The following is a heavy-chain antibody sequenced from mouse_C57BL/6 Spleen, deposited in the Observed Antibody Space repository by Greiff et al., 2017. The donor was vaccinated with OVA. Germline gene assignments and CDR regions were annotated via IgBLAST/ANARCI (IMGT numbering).Heavy chain of an antibody. CDR1: GYAFSSYW. Sequence: QVQLQQSGAELVKPGASVKISCKASGYAFSSYWMNWVKQRPGKGLEWIGQIYPGDGYTNYNEKFKGKATLTADKSSSTAYMQFSSLTSEDSAIYYCARGDGYSLYAMDYWGQGTSVTVSS. V-gene: IGHV1-80*01. D-gene: IGHD2-3*01. CDR3: ARGDGYSLYAMDY. J-gene: IGHJ4*01. CDR2: IYPGDGYT.